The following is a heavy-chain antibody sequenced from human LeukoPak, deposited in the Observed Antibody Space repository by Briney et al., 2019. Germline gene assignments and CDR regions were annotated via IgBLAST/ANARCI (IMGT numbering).Heavy chain of an antibody. CDR3: ARSIAPGSSWYLRQPYGMDV. J-gene: IGHJ6*02. Sequence: SETLSLTCTVSGASINNNFWTWIRQPPGKGLEWIGYIYSSGSANYNPSLKSRVIISGDTSKNQISLNLTSVTAADTALYFCARSIAPGSSWYLRQPYGMDVWGQGTTVTVSS. CDR2: IYSSGSA. D-gene: IGHD6-13*01. V-gene: IGHV4-59*08. CDR1: GASINNNF.